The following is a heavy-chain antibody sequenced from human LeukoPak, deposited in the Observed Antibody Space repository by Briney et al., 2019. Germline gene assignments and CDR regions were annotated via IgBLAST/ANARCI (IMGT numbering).Heavy chain of an antibody. V-gene: IGHV3-7*01. CDR1: GFTFSSFW. CDR3: ARLHTAMVVDSFDI. J-gene: IGHJ3*02. Sequence: GGSLRLSCAASGFTFSSFWMNWVPQAPGKGREWVANIKQDGSERYYVDSVRGRFTISRDNATKSLYLEMNSLRAEDTAVYYCARLHTAMVVDSFDIWGQGTIVTVSS. D-gene: IGHD5-18*01. CDR2: IKQDGSER.